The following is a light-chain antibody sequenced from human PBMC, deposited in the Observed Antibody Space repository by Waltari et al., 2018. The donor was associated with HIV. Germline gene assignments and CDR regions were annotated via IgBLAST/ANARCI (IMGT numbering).Light chain of an antibody. V-gene: IGKV1D-16*01. J-gene: IGKJ1*01. CDR1: QTVRSS. CDR3: QQYYTFPRT. Sequence: DLQITQSPPSLSASVVQRVTITCRASQTVRSSLAWYQQRPGKAPKSLVYGASKLQTEVPSRFSAGGSGTNFSLTISSLKPEDFATYICQQYYTFPRTFGRGTRVDMK. CDR2: GAS.